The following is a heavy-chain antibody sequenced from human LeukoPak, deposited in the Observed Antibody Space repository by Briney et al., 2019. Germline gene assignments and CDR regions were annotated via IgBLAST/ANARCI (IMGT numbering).Heavy chain of an antibody. D-gene: IGHD2-2*01. CDR3: ARVLVPAALGAFNI. V-gene: IGHV4-59*10. J-gene: IGHJ3*02. Sequence: SETLSLTCAVYGGSFSGYHWSWIRQPAGKGLEWVGRLFASGSTDYNPSLKSRVTMSVDTPKNQLSLKVTSVTAADTAVYYCARVLVPAALGAFNIWGQGTMVTVSS. CDR2: LFASGST. CDR1: GGSFSGYH.